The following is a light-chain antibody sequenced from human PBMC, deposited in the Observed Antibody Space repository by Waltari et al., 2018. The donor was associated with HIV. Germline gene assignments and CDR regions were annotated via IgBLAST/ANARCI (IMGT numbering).Light chain of an antibody. J-gene: IGLJ2*01. CDR3: ASHAGSKDV. V-gene: IGLV2-8*01. CDR2: DVT. CDR1: SRAVGAYNY. Sequence: QSALTQPPSASGSHGQSVTIPCTGTSRAVGAYNYGSWFPQHPGKAPKLMIYDVTKRPSGVPDRFSGSKSGNTASLTVSGLQAEDEADYYCASHAGSKDVFGGGTRLTVL.